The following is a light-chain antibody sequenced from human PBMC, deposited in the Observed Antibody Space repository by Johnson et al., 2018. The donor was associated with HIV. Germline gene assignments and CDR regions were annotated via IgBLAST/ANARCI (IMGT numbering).Light chain of an antibody. V-gene: IGLV1-51*02. J-gene: IGLJ1*01. CDR3: GTWDNSLSAV. CDR1: TSNIGNNY. Sequence: QAVLKQPPSVSAAPGQKVTISCSGSTSNIGNNYVSWYQQLPGTAPRLLIYENDKRPSGIPDRFSGSKSGTSATLGITGLQTGDEADYYCGTWDNSLSAVFGTGTKVTVL. CDR2: END.